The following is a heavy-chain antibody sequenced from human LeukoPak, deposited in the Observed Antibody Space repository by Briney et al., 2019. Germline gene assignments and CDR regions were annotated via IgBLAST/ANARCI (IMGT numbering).Heavy chain of an antibody. CDR1: GFTLNSYW. V-gene: IGHV3-7*01. J-gene: IGHJ4*02. CDR3: ARERWWAARPSFLDY. CDR2: MEQDRREK. D-gene: IGHD6-6*01. Sequence: GGSLRLSCAASGFTLNSYWMSWVRQAPGKGLEWVANMEQDRREKNYVDSVKGRFTISRDNAKNSLYLQMNSLRVEDTAVYYCARERWWAARPSFLDYWGQGTLVTVSS.